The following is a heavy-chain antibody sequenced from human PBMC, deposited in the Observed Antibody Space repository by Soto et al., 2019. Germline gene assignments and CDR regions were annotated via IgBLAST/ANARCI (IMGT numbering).Heavy chain of an antibody. D-gene: IGHD2-15*01. Sequence: QVQLVQSGAEVKNPGASVKVSCKASGYSFTRYGIGWARQAPGQGLEWMGWINAYNVNTNYAQNLQGRLTLTTDPSTTTAYMELRSLRSNDTAIYYCAMVEVYLTPSPQDVWGQGTTVTVSS. V-gene: IGHV1-18*01. CDR3: AMVEVYLTPSPQDV. CDR2: INAYNVNT. J-gene: IGHJ6*02. CDR1: GYSFTRYG.